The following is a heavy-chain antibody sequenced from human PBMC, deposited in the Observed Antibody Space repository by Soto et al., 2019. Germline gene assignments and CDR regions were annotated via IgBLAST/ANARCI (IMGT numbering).Heavy chain of an antibody. J-gene: IGHJ5*02. CDR2: IYYSGST. Sequence: SETLSLTCTVSGGSFSSGGYYWSWIRQHPGKGLEWIGYIYYSGSTYYNPSLKSQVTISVDTSKNQFSLKLSSVTAADTAVYYCARGSRDVNWFDPWGQGTLVTVS. V-gene: IGHV4-31*01. CDR1: GGSFSSGGYY. CDR3: ARGSRDVNWFDP.